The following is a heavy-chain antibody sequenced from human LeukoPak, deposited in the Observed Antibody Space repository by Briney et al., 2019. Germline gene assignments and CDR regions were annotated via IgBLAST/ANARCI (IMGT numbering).Heavy chain of an antibody. D-gene: IGHD2-2*02. CDR2: IYYSGST. CDR1: GGSINNYY. CDR3: ASVLGYCSSTSCYTGYFQH. Sequence: SETLSLTCTVSGGSINNYYWFWIRQPPGKGLEYIGFIYYSGSTNYNPSLKSRVTISVDTSKNQFSLKLSSVTAADTAVYYCASVLGYCSSTSCYTGYFQHWGQGTLVTVSS. V-gene: IGHV4-59*01. J-gene: IGHJ1*01.